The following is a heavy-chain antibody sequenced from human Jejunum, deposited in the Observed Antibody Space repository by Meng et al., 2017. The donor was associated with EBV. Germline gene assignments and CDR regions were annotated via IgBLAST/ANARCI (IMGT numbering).Heavy chain of an antibody. CDR3: TILSHCDGGICYSYDY. J-gene: IGHJ4*02. CDR2: ISAYNGNT. CDR1: GYTFTNYG. Sequence: QVLLGKSGAEVKGPGASVKVSCKASGYTFTNYGVSWVRQAPGQGLEWMGWISAYNGNTDYAQKLQGRVTMTTDTPTSTAYMELRSLRSDDTAVYYCTILSHCDGGICYSYDYWGQGTLVTVSS. D-gene: IGHD2-15*01. V-gene: IGHV1-18*01.